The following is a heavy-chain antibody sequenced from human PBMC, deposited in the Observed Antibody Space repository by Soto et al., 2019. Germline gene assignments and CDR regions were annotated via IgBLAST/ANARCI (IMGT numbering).Heavy chain of an antibody. CDR1: GFTFSDYY. J-gene: IGHJ4*02. V-gene: IGHV3-11*01. CDR2: INIRGCSI. Sequence: QVQLVESGGGLVKPGWSLRLSCAASGFTFSDYYMSWIRQAPGKGLEWVSNINIRGCSIYYADSVKGRFTISRDNAKHSLYLQMNSLRAEDTAVYYCARELTTVTFEYWGRGTLVTVSS. D-gene: IGHD4-17*01. CDR3: ARELTTVTFEY.